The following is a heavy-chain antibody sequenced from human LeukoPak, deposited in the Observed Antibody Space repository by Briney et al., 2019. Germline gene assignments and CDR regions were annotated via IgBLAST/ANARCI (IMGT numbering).Heavy chain of an antibody. CDR1: GGSIGSYY. V-gene: IGHV4-59*01. CDR3: ARDDSYDSSGYSFDY. Sequence: PSETLSLTCTISGGSIGSYYWSWIRQPPGKGLEWIGYIYDSGSTNYNPSLKSRVTISVDTSKNQFSLKLSSVTAADTAVYYCARDDSYDSSGYSFDYWGQGTLVTVSS. J-gene: IGHJ4*02. D-gene: IGHD3-22*01. CDR2: IYDSGST.